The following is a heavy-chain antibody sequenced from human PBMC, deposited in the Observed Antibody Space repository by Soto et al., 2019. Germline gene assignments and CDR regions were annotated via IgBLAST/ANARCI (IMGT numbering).Heavy chain of an antibody. Sequence: EVQLLESGGSLVLPGGSLRLSCAASGFSFSPYPMSWVRQAPVKGLEWVSTIGTTGDDTYYPDFVKGRFTISRDDSKNTVYLQMSSLRDEDSAIYYCAKSRVASGRGYFDLWGRGTLVTVSS. J-gene: IGHJ2*01. D-gene: IGHD6-25*01. CDR2: IGTTGDDT. CDR1: GFSFSPYP. V-gene: IGHV3-23*01. CDR3: AKSRVASGRGYFDL.